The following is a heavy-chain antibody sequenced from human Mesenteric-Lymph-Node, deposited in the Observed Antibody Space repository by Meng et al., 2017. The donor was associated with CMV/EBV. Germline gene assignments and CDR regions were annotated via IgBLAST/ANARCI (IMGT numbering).Heavy chain of an antibody. D-gene: IGHD3-3*01. CDR3: ARGNYDFWSGPTSNWFDP. Sequence: TFTSYGISWVRQAPGQGLEWMGWISGYNGHTNYAQNLQGRVTMNTDTSTSTAYMELRSLRSDDTAVYYCARGNYDFWSGPTSNWFDPWGQGTLVTVSS. J-gene: IGHJ5*02. CDR1: TFTSYG. V-gene: IGHV1-18*01. CDR2: ISGYNGHT.